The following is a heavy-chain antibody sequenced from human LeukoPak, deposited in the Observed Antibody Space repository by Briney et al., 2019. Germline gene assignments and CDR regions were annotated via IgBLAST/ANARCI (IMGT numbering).Heavy chain of an antibody. V-gene: IGHV3-23*01. CDR1: GFTFSSYA. CDR2: ISGSGGST. Sequence: PGGSLRLSCAASGFTFSSYAMSWVRQAPGKGLEWVSAISGSGGSTYCADSVKGRFTISRDNSKNTLYLQMNSLRAEDTAVYYCAKQPSGNYYDSAVRYFDYWGQGTLVTVSS. J-gene: IGHJ4*02. D-gene: IGHD3-22*01. CDR3: AKQPSGNYYDSAVRYFDY.